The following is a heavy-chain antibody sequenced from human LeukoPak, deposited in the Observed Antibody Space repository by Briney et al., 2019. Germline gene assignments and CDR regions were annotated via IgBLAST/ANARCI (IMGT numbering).Heavy chain of an antibody. V-gene: IGHV4-39*01. J-gene: IGHJ6*03. CDR2: IYYSGST. Sequence: PSETLSLTCTVSGGSISRNNYYWDWIRQPPGKGLEYIGSIYYSGSTYYTPSLKSRVTISVDTSKNQFSLKLSSVTATDTAVYYCARSQTEDTAMVNYYYMDVWGKGTTVTVSS. CDR3: ARSQTEDTAMVNYYYMDV. D-gene: IGHD5-18*01. CDR1: GGSISRNNYY.